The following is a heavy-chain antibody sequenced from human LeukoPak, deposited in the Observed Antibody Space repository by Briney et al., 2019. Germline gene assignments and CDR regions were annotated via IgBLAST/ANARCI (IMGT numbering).Heavy chain of an antibody. CDR1: GFTFSDYY. Sequence: GGSLRLSCAASGFTFSDYYMSWVRQAPGKGLEWVSGINWNGGSTGYADSVKGRFTISRDNAKNSLYLQMNSLRAEDTALYYCASMTTVTSFDYWGQGTLVTVSS. CDR2: INWNGGST. D-gene: IGHD4-17*01. CDR3: ASMTTVTSFDY. J-gene: IGHJ4*02. V-gene: IGHV3-20*04.